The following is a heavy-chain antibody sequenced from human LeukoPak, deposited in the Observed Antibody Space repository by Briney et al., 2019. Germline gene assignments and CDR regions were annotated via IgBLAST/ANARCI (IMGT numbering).Heavy chain of an antibody. V-gene: IGHV4-4*07. Sequence: PSETLSLTCTVSGGSISSYYWSWIRQPAGKGLEWIGRIYTSGSTNYNPSLKSRVTMSADTSKNQFSLKLSSVTAADTAVYYCARDLQDVVVVAATLGNWFDPWGQGTLVTVSS. J-gene: IGHJ5*02. CDR1: GGSISSYY. D-gene: IGHD2-15*01. CDR3: ARDLQDVVVVAATLGNWFDP. CDR2: IYTSGST.